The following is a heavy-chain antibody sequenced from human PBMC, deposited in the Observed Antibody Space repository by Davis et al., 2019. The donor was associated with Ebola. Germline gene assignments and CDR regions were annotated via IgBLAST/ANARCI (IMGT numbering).Heavy chain of an antibody. V-gene: IGHV5-51*01. CDR2: IYPGDSDT. CDR3: ARRHRGEWELPVHYGMDV. Sequence: GESLKISCKGSGYSFTSYWIGWVRQMPGKGLEWMGIIYPGDSDTRYSPSFQGQVTISADKSISTAYLQWSSLKASDTATYYCARRHRGEWELPVHYGMDVWGQGTTVTVSS. J-gene: IGHJ6*02. D-gene: IGHD1-26*01. CDR1: GYSFTSYW.